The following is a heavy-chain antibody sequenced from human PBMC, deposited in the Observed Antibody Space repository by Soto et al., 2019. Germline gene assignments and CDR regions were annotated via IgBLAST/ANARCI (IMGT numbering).Heavy chain of an antibody. CDR1: GCTFSSYT. J-gene: IGHJ3*02. CDR3: ARVSVGATTLDAFDI. Sequence: QVQLVQSGAEVKKPGSSVKVSCKASGCTFSSYTISWVRQAPGQGLEWMGRIIPILGIANYAQKFQGRVTITADKSTSTAYMELSSLRSEDTAVYYCARVSVGATTLDAFDIWGQGTMVTVSS. D-gene: IGHD1-26*01. V-gene: IGHV1-69*02. CDR2: IIPILGIA.